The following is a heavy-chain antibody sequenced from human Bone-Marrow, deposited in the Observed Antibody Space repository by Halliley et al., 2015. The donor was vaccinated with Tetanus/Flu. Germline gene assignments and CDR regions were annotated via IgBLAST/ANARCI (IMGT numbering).Heavy chain of an antibody. CDR2: IYWDDDK. D-gene: IGHD2-15*01. CDR3: ARTIVAIGTTGDGMDV. J-gene: IGHJ6*02. V-gene: IGHV2-5*02. Sequence: LALIYWDDDKRYSPSLRSRLTINKDTSRNQVVLTMTNMDPVDTGTYYCARTIVAIGTTGDGMDVWGQGTTVTVSS.